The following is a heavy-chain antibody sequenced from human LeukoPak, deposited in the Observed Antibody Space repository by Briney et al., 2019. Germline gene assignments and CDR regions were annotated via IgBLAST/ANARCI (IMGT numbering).Heavy chain of an antibody. CDR2: ITYDGSNK. Sequence: GGSLRLSCAASGFTFSSYGMHWVRQAPGKGLEWVAFITYDGSNKYYAESVKGRFTISRDDSKNTLYVQMSSLRGEDTAVYHCARDLTYSGWYYFDCWGQGTLVTVSS. J-gene: IGHJ4*02. D-gene: IGHD6-19*01. CDR1: GFTFSSYG. CDR3: ARDLTYSGWYYFDC. V-gene: IGHV3-30*02.